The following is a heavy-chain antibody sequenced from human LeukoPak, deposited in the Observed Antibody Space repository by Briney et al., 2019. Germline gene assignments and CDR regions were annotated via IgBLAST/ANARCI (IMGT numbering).Heavy chain of an antibody. D-gene: IGHD4-11*01. Sequence: GGSLRLSCTASGFIYSHYGMHCVRQAPGKGLEWVAVIWSDGTEKHYSDAVKGRFTISRDNFGNTLYLQMNSLRGDDTAAYYCARDAERGFDYSNSLKYWGQGTLVTVSS. J-gene: IGHJ4*02. CDR3: ARDAERGFDYSNSLKY. V-gene: IGHV3-33*08. CDR1: GFIYSHYG. CDR2: IWSDGTEK.